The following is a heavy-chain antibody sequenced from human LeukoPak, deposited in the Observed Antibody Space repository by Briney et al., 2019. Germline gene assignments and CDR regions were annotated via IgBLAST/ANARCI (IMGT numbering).Heavy chain of an antibody. V-gene: IGHV3-21*01. CDR3: ARRGYFGSGSLYYYYGLDV. CDR1: GFTFSNYW. J-gene: IGHJ6*02. Sequence: GGSLRLSCAASGFTFSNYWMNWVRQAPGKGLEWVSSISSSGSSIYYADSVRGRFTISRDNAKNSVFLQMNSLRAEDTAVYYCARRGYFGSGSLYYYYGLDVWGQGTTVTVSS. D-gene: IGHD3-10*01. CDR2: ISSSGSSI.